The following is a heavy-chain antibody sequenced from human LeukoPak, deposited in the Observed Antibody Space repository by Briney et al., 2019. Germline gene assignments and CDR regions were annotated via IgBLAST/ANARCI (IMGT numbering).Heavy chain of an antibody. Sequence: GGSLRLSCSASGFTFSSYAMHWVRQAPGKGLEYVSAISSNGGSTYYADSVKGRFTISRDNSKNTLYLQMSSLRAEDTAVYYCVKEYSYGDSGPDYWGEGTLVTVSS. CDR2: ISSNGGST. CDR3: VKEYSYGDSGPDY. V-gene: IGHV3-64D*06. J-gene: IGHJ4*02. D-gene: IGHD5-18*01. CDR1: GFTFSSYA.